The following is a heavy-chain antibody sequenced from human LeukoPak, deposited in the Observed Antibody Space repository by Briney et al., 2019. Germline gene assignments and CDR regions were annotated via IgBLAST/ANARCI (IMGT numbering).Heavy chain of an antibody. CDR1: GSTLTEIS. Sequence: ASVKVSCKVPGSTLTEISLHWVRQAPGEGLEWMGGLDRADGETVYAQKFQGGLTMTEDTSKNTAYMELSSLRSEDTAVYYCAGGFASGTFDSWGQGTLVTVSS. J-gene: IGHJ4*02. CDR2: LDRADGET. V-gene: IGHV1-24*01. CDR3: AGGFASGTFDS. D-gene: IGHD3-3*01.